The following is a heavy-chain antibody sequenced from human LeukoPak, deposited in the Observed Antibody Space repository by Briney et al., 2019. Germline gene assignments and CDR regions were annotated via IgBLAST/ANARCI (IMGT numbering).Heavy chain of an antibody. CDR2: ISAYNGDT. CDR3: ARDRNGIAARWGDAFDI. V-gene: IGHV1-18*01. CDR1: GYTFTSYG. D-gene: IGHD6-6*01. Sequence: GASVKVSCKASGYTFTSYGISWVRQAPGQGLEWMGWISAYNGDTNYAQKLQGRVTVTTDTSTSTAYMELRSLRSEDTAVYYCARDRNGIAARWGDAFDIWGQGTMVTVSS. J-gene: IGHJ3*02.